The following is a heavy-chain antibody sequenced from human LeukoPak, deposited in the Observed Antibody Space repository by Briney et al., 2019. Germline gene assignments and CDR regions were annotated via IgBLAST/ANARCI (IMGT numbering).Heavy chain of an antibody. V-gene: IGHV4-30-4*01. Sequence: SETLSLTCTVSGGSISSGDYYWSWIRQPPGKGLEWIGYIYYSGSTYYNPSLKSRVTISVDTSKNQFSLKLSSVTAADTAVHYCAREVAYYDSSGYVVHYYFDYWGQGTLVTVSS. CDR2: IYYSGST. D-gene: IGHD3-22*01. CDR1: GGSISSGDYY. J-gene: IGHJ4*02. CDR3: AREVAYYDSSGYVVHYYFDY.